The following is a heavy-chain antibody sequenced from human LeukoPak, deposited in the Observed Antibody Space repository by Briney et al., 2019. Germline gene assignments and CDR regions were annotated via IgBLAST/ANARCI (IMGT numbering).Heavy chain of an antibody. V-gene: IGHV4-59*08. CDR3: AGIVEVYGSIQGAVFDI. CDR1: GGSISSYY. Sequence: SETLSLTCTVSGGSISSYYWSWIRQPPGKGLEWIGYIYYSGSTNYNPSLKSRVTISVNTSKNQFSLKLSSVTAADTAVYYCAGIVEVYGSIQGAVFDIGGERTV. CDR2: IYYSGST. J-gene: IGHJ3*02. D-gene: IGHD2-2*01.